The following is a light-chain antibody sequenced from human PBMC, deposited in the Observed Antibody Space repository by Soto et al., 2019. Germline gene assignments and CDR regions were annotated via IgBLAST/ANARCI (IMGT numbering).Light chain of an antibody. CDR3: QSYDSSLTAV. CDR2: GNS. CDR1: SSNIGAGFD. V-gene: IGLV1-40*01. Sequence: QSVLTQPPSVSGAPGQRVTISCTGTSSNIGAGFDVHWYQQLPGTAPKLLIFGNSNRPSGVPDRFSGSKPATSASLAITGLQAADEADYYCQSYDSSLTAVFGTGTKVTVL. J-gene: IGLJ1*01.